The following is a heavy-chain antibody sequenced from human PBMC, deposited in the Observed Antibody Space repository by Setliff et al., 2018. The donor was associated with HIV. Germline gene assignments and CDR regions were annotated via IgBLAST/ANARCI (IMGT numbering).Heavy chain of an antibody. CDR1: GFTFDDYG. V-gene: IGHV3-20*04. J-gene: IGHJ4*02. D-gene: IGHD6-19*01. CDR2: VNWHGSST. CDR3: ARENNRGWHWLDPFDY. Sequence: GGSLRLSCSASGFTFDDYGMSWVRQVPGKGLEWVSGVNWHGSSTGYADSVKGRFTISRDNARNSLYLQMNSLRAEDTALYYCARENNRGWHWLDPFDYWGQGTQVTVSS.